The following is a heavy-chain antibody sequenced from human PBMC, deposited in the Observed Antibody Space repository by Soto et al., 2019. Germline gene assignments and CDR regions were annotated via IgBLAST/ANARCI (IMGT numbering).Heavy chain of an antibody. D-gene: IGHD3-3*01. CDR2: IYHSGST. J-gene: IGHJ4*02. CDR1: GGSISSGGYS. Sequence: QLQLQESGSGLVKPSQTLSLTCAVSGGSISSGGYSWSRIRQPPGKGLEWIGYIYHSGSTYYNPSLKSRVTISVDRSKNQFFLKLSSVTAADTAVYYCAGGGFGVARDYWGQGTLVTVSS. V-gene: IGHV4-30-2*01. CDR3: AGGGFGVARDY.